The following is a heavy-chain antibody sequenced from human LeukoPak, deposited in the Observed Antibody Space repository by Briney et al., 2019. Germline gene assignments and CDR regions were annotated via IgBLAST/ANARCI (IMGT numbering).Heavy chain of an antibody. J-gene: IGHJ4*02. CDR3: AISSSWTSNDY. V-gene: IGHV4-34*01. Sequence: SETLSLTCAVYGGSFSGYYWSWIRQPPGKGLEWIGEINHSGSTNYNPSLKSRITISVDTSKNQFSLKLSSVTAADTAVYYCAISSSWTSNDYWGQGTLVTVSS. CDR1: GGSFSGYY. D-gene: IGHD6-13*01. CDR2: INHSGST.